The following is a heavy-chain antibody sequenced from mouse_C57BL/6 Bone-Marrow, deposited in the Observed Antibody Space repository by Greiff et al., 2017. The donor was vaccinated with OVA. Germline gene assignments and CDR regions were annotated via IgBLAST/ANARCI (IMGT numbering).Heavy chain of an antibody. V-gene: IGHV2-2*01. CDR3: ARKGDYYWYFDV. CDR2: IWSGGST. CDR1: GFSLTSYG. J-gene: IGHJ1*03. Sequence: QVQLKQSGPGLVKPSPSLSITCTVSGFSLTSYGVHWVRQTPGKGLEWLGVIWSGGSTDYNAACISRLSISKDNSKSQVFFKRNRLQADDTAIYYCARKGDYYWYFDVWGTGTTVTVSS. D-gene: IGHD2-4*01.